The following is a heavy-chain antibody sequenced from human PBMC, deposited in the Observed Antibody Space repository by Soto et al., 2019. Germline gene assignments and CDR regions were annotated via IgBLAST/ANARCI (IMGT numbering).Heavy chain of an antibody. CDR1: GYTFTSYD. J-gene: IGHJ6*03. V-gene: IGHV1-8*01. D-gene: IGHD2-15*01. CDR3: ARGRLGVAARGRRYYYYLAV. Sequence: ASVKVSCKASGYTFTSYDINWVRQATGQGLEWMGWMNPNSGNTGYAQKFQGRVTMTRNTSISTAYMELSSLRSEDTAVYYCARGRLGVAARGRRYYYYLAVWGKGTTVTVSS. CDR2: MNPNSGNT.